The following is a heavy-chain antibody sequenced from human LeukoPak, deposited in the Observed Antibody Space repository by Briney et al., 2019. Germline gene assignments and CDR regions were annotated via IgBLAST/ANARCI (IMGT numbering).Heavy chain of an antibody. CDR1: GFIFRNYW. CDR2: IKEDGSEK. CDR3: ARGVIIRGRLDP. V-gene: IGHV3-7*01. J-gene: IGHJ5*02. Sequence: HPGGSLRLSCAASGFIFRNYWMSWVRQAPGKGLEWVANIKEDGSEKYYVESVKGRFTISRDNAKNSLYLQMSSLRAEDTAVYYCARGVIIRGRLDPWGEGTLVTVSS. D-gene: IGHD3-16*02.